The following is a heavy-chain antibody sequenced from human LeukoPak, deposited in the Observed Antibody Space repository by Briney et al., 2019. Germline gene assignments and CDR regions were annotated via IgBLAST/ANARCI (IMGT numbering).Heavy chain of an antibody. V-gene: IGHV3-9*01. J-gene: IGHJ4*02. Sequence: PGGSLRLYCAASGFTFDDYAMHWVRQAPGKGLEWVSGISWNSGSIGYADSVKGRFTISRDNAKNSLYLQMNSLRAEDTALYYCAKDPGWLLGGFDYWGQGTLVTVSS. CDR1: GFTFDDYA. CDR2: ISWNSGSI. CDR3: AKDPGWLLGGFDY. D-gene: IGHD5-24*01.